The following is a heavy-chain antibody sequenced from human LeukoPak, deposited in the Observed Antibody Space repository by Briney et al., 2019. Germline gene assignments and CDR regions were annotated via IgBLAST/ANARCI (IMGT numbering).Heavy chain of an antibody. CDR2: INPNSGGT. CDR1: GYTFTGYY. Sequence: ASVKVSCKASGYTFTGYYMHWVRQAPGQGLEWMGWINPNSGGTNYAQKFQGRVTMTRDTSISTAYMELSRLRSDDTAVYYCARARYGVRYFDYWGQGTLVTVSS. CDR3: ARARYGVRYFDY. V-gene: IGHV1-2*02. D-gene: IGHD4-17*01. J-gene: IGHJ4*02.